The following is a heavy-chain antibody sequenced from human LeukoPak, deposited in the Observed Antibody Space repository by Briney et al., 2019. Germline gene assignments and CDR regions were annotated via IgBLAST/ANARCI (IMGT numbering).Heavy chain of an antibody. CDR1: GFTFSTFS. D-gene: IGHD5-12*01. CDR3: TRDFTGESGYAGY. Sequence: GGSLRLSCAASGFTFSTFSMHWVRQAPGRGLEWVSSINPQGTSTWNAESVRGRFTVSRDNVKNSLYLQMDSLSAEDTGMYYCTRDFTGESGYAGYWGQGTLVTVSS. J-gene: IGHJ4*02. V-gene: IGHV3-21*06. CDR2: INPQGTST.